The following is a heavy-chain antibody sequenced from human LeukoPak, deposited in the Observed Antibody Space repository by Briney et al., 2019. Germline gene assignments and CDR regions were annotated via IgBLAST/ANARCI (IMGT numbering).Heavy chain of an antibody. J-gene: IGHJ4*02. V-gene: IGHV4-30-2*01. Sequence: PSETLSLTCAVSGGSISSGGYSWSWIRQPPGKGLEWIGYICHSGSTYYNPSLKSRVTISVDRSKNQFSLKLSSVTAADTAVYYCARVGATTWDFDYWGQGTLVTVSS. CDR3: ARVGATTWDFDY. CDR2: ICHSGST. CDR1: GGSISSGGYS. D-gene: IGHD1-26*01.